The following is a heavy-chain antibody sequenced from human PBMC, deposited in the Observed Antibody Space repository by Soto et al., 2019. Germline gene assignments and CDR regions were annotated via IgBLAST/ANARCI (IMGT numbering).Heavy chain of an antibody. CDR1: GGPFSDYA. V-gene: IGHV1-69*01. J-gene: IGHJ4*02. CDR3: ARGLDYYGSGNYYNRIDY. D-gene: IGHD3-10*01. Sequence: QVQLVQSGAEVKKPGSSVKVSCKVSGGPFSDYAVSWVRQAPGQGLEWMGGIIPMFGTANYAQKLQGRVTITADESTTTAYLELSSLRSEDTAVYYCARGLDYYGSGNYYNRIDYWGQGTLVTVSS. CDR2: IIPMFGTA.